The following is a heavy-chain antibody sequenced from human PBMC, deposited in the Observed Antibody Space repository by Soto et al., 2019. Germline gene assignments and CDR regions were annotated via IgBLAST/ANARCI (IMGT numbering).Heavy chain of an antibody. D-gene: IGHD2-15*01. CDR1: GYTFTGYY. J-gene: IGHJ5*02. CDR2: INPNSGGT. CDR3: ARDHLYCSGGSCYLDP. V-gene: IGHV1-2*04. Sequence: ASVEVSCKASGYTFTGYYMHWVRQAPGQGLEWMGWINPNSGGTNYAQKFQGWVTMTRDTSISTAYMELSRLRSDDTAVYYCARDHLYCSGGSCYLDPWGQGTLVTVSS.